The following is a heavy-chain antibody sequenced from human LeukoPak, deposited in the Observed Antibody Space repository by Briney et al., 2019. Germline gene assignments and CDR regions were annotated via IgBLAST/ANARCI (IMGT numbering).Heavy chain of an antibody. D-gene: IGHD2-21*01. J-gene: IGHJ5*02. Sequence: ASVKVSCKASGGTFSSYATSWVRQAPGQGLEWMGGIIPIFGTANYAQKFQGRVTITADESTSTAYMELSSLRSEDTAVYYCARTVIRNYNWFDPWGQGTLVTVSS. V-gene: IGHV1-69*13. CDR2: IIPIFGTA. CDR3: ARTVIRNYNWFDP. CDR1: GGTFSSYA.